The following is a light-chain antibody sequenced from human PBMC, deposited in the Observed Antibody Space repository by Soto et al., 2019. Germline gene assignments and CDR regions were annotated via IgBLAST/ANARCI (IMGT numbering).Light chain of an antibody. CDR3: QSYDSSLSAHVV. CDR1: SSNIGAGYD. CDR2: GNS. Sequence: QSVLTQPPSVSGDPGQRVTSSCTGSSSNIGAGYDVHWYQQLPGTAPKLLIYGNSNRPSGVPDRFSGSKSGTSASLAITGLQAEDEADYYCQSYDSSLSAHVVFGGGTKLTVL. J-gene: IGLJ2*01. V-gene: IGLV1-40*01.